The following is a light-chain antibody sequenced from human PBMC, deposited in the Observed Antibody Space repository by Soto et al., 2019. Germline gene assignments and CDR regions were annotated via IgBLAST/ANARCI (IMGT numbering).Light chain of an antibody. Sequence: EIVLTQSPGTLSLSPGERATLSCRASQSVSSNYLAWYQQKPGQAPRLLIYGASSRATGIPDRFSGSGSGTDFTLTISRVEPEDFAIYYCQQYRTSPHTFGQGTNVDIK. CDR1: QSVSSNY. J-gene: IGKJ1*01. CDR3: QQYRTSPHT. V-gene: IGKV3-20*01. CDR2: GAS.